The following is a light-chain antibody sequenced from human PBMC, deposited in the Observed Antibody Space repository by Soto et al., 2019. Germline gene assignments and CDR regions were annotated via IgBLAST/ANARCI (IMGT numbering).Light chain of an antibody. V-gene: IGKV1-27*01. CDR2: AAS. Sequence: DIQMTQSPSSLSASVGDRVTITCRASQAIYNYLAWYQQKPGKVPTLLISAASTLQSGVPSRFSGSGSGTDFTLTISSLQPEDVSTYYCQKFSAVPTFGGGPKLEI. CDR1: QAIYNY. J-gene: IGKJ4*01. CDR3: QKFSAVPT.